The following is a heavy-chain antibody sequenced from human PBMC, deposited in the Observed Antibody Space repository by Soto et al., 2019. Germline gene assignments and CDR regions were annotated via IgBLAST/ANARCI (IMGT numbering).Heavy chain of an antibody. CDR1: GFTFSSYS. CDR3: AKDRGALRWSEEHYYFDY. Sequence: PGGSLRLSCAASGFTFSSYSMHWVRQAPGKGLVWVAVILYDGTKKYYADSMKGRFTISRDNSKNTLYLQMNSLRAEDTAVYYCAKDRGALRWSEEHYYFDYWGQGTMVTVYS. D-gene: IGHD4-17*01. V-gene: IGHV3-30*18. J-gene: IGHJ4*02. CDR2: ILYDGTKK.